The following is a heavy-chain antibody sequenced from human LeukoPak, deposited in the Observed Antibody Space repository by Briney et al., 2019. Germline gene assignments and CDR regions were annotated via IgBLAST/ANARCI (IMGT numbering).Heavy chain of an antibody. Sequence: GGSLRLSCAASGFTFSSYSMNWVRQAPGEGLEWVSSISSSGHYIYYADSVKGRFTISRDNAKNSLFLQMNSRRAEDMAVYYCARNPYYYDTSGHFDYWGQGTLVTVSS. CDR2: ISSSGHYI. CDR1: GFTFSSYS. J-gene: IGHJ4*02. V-gene: IGHV3-21*01. CDR3: ARNPYYYDTSGHFDY. D-gene: IGHD3-22*01.